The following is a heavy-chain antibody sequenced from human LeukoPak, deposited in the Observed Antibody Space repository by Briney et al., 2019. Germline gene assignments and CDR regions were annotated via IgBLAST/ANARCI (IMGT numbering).Heavy chain of an antibody. CDR1: GLTFTNAR. D-gene: IGHD5-24*01. V-gene: IGHV3-15*05. Sequence: GGSLRLSCAASGLTFTNARMNWVRQAPGKGLEWVGRIKAKADGGTADYAASVMARFIISRDDSKNTVYLQMNSLRKEDSGLYFCSTVRDWGQGTLVAVSS. CDR2: IKAKADGGTA. J-gene: IGHJ4*02. CDR3: STVRD.